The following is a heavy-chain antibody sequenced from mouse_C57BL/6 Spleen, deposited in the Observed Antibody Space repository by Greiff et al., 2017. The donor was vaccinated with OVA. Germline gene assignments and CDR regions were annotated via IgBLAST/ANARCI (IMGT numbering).Heavy chain of an antibody. CDR3: ARHYKGRYYAMDY. Sequence: DVQLVESGGGLVQPGGSLKLSCAASGFTFSDYYMYWVRQTPEKRLEWVAYISNGGGSTYYSDTVKGRFTISRDNAKNTLYLQMSRLKSEDTAMYDSARHYKGRYYAMDYWGQGTSVTVSS. V-gene: IGHV5-12*01. D-gene: IGHD1-3*01. J-gene: IGHJ4*01. CDR1: GFTFSDYY. CDR2: ISNGGGST.